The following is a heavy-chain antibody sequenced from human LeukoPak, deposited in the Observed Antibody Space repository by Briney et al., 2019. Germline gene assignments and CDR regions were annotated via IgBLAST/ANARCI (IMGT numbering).Heavy chain of an antibody. Sequence: GASVKVSCKASGYTLTGYYMHWVRQAPGQGLEWMGWINPNSGGTNYAQKFQGRVTMTRDTFISTAYMELSRLSSDDTAVYYCARQGYGVYDYDYWGQGTLVTVSS. CDR3: ARQGYGVYDYDY. CDR2: INPNSGGT. D-gene: IGHD5/OR15-5a*01. CDR1: GYTLTGYY. J-gene: IGHJ4*02. V-gene: IGHV1-2*02.